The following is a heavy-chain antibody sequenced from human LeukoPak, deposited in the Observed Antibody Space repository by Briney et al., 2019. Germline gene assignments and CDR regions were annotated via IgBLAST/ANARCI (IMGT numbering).Heavy chain of an antibody. CDR2: MNPNSGNT. D-gene: IGHD3-3*01. Sequence: ASVKVSCKASGYTFTSYDINWVRQATGQGLEWMGWMNPNSGNTGYAQRFQGRVTITRNTSISTAYMELSSLRSEDTAVYYCARGPGDFWSGYYKVWGQGTLVTVSS. V-gene: IGHV1-8*03. J-gene: IGHJ4*02. CDR3: ARGPGDFWSGYYKV. CDR1: GYTFTSYD.